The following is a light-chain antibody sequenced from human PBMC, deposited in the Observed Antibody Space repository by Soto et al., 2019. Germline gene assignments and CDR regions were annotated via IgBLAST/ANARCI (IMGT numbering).Light chain of an antibody. V-gene: IGLV2-23*02. CDR3: CSYAASNTLI. Sequence: QSALTQPASVSGSPGQSITISCTETSSNVGSYDLVSWYQQHPGKAPKLLIYEVTKRPSGVSNRFSGSKSGNTASLTISGLQAEDEADYACCSYAASNTLIFGGGTKLTVL. CDR1: SSNVGSYDL. CDR2: EVT. J-gene: IGLJ2*01.